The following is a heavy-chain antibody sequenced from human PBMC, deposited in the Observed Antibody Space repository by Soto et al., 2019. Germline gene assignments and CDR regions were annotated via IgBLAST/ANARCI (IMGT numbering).Heavy chain of an antibody. CDR3: AKDGFDQAARRVGYGYGMDV. CDR2: ISGSGGST. D-gene: IGHD3-10*01. CDR1: GFTFSSYA. Sequence: GGSLRLSCAASGFTFSSYAMSWVRQAPGKGLEWVSAISGSGGSTYYADSVKGRFTISRDNSKNTLYLQMNSLRAEDTAVYYCAKDGFDQAARRVGYGYGMDVWGQGTTVTVSS. V-gene: IGHV3-23*01. J-gene: IGHJ6*02.